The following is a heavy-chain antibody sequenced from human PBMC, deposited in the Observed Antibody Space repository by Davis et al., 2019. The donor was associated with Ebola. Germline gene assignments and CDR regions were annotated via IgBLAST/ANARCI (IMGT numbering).Heavy chain of an antibody. V-gene: IGHV4-39*07. CDR1: GGSISSSSYY. CDR2: IYYSGST. Sequence: SETLSLTCTVSGGSISSSSYYWGWIRQPPGKGLEWIGSIYYSGSTYYNPSLKSRVTISVDTSKNQFSLKLSSVTAADTAVYYCARDGVAVAGTWYYGMDVWGQGTTVTVSS. J-gene: IGHJ6*02. CDR3: ARDGVAVAGTWYYGMDV. D-gene: IGHD6-19*01.